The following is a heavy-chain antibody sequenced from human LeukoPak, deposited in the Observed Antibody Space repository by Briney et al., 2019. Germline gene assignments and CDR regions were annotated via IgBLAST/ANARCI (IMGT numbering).Heavy chain of an antibody. CDR3: ARDTRRSGIYSNGLDV. J-gene: IGHJ6*01. D-gene: IGHD3-10*01. Sequence: VASVKVSCTASGYTFTSYGISWGRQAPGQGLEWVGWSSAYNGNANYAQKLQGRVKRTTDTSTSTAYMELRSLRSDVTAVYYWARDTRRSGIYSNGLDVWGQGTTVTVSS. V-gene: IGHV1-18*01. CDR2: SSAYNGNA. CDR1: GYTFTSYG.